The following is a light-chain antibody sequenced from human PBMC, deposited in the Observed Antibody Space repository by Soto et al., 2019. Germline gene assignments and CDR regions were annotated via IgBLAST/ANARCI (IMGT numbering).Light chain of an antibody. Sequence: QSALTQPPSASGSPGQSVTISCTGTSSDVGGYNYVSWYQQHPGKAPKLMIYEVSKRPSGVPGLFSGSKSGIAASLTVSGLQAEDEADYYCSSYAGSNNLVFGTGTKVTVL. J-gene: IGLJ1*01. CDR1: SSDVGGYNY. V-gene: IGLV2-8*01. CDR2: EVS. CDR3: SSYAGSNNLV.